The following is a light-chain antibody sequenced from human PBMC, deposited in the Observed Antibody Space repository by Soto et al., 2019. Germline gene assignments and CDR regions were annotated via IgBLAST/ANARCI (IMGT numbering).Light chain of an antibody. CDR3: QQYDNLPLT. CDR2: AAS. V-gene: IGKV1-33*01. Sequence: DIQMTQSPSSLSASLGDRVTITCQANQDIDNSLNWYQQKPGNAPRLLIYAASNLEAGVPSSFSRSGSGTNFTFTISSLQPEDIAAYYCQQYDNLPLTFGGGTKVAIK. CDR1: QDIDNS. J-gene: IGKJ4*01.